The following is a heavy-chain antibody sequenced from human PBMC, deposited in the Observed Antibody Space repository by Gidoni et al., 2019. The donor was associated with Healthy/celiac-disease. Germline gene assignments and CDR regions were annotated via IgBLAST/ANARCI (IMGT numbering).Heavy chain of an antibody. Sequence: QVQLVESGGGLVKPGGSLRLSCAASGFTFSYYYMSWIRQAPGKGLEWVSYISSSGSTRYYADSVKGRFNISRDNAKNSLYLQMNSLRAEDTAVYYCARDRIQLWSLYYYYYGMDVWGQGTTVTVSS. CDR3: ARDRIQLWSLYYYYYGMDV. CDR2: ISSSGSTR. J-gene: IGHJ6*02. V-gene: IGHV3-11*01. CDR1: GFTFSYYY. D-gene: IGHD5-18*01.